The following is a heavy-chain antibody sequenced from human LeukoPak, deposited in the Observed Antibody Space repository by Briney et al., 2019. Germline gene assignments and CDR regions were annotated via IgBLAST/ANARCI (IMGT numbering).Heavy chain of an antibody. CDR2: INPNSGGT. D-gene: IGHD3-3*01. CDR3: ARVGHYDFNWFDP. V-gene: IGHV1-2*02. Sequence: ASVKVSCKTSGYTFTAYYLHWVRQAPGQGLEWMGWINPNSGGTKSAQKFQGRVTMTRDTSTSTAYMELSGLRSDDTAVYYCARVGHYDFNWFDPWGQGTLVTVSS. CDR1: GYTFTAYY. J-gene: IGHJ5*02.